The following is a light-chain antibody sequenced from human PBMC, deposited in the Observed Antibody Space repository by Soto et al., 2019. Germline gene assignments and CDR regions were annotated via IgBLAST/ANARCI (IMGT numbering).Light chain of an antibody. CDR1: QFVSSN. V-gene: IGKV3-20*01. CDR2: GAS. Sequence: EIVTTQSPVTLSVSPRERATLSCRASQFVSSNLAWYQQKPGQAPRLLIYGASSRATGIPDRFSGSGSGTDFTLTISRLEPEEFAVYYCKKYGSSPLTVGGGNKVAIK. J-gene: IGKJ4*01. CDR3: KKYGSSPLT.